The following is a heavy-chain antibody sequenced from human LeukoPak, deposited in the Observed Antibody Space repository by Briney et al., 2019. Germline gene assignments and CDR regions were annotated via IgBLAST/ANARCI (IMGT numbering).Heavy chain of an antibody. D-gene: IGHD1-26*01. CDR3: AKDWEGATTGGGHFDY. Sequence: GRSLRLSCAASGFTFSSYDMHWVRQAPGKGLEWVAVISYDGSNKYYADSVKGRFTISRDNSKNTLYLQMNSLRAEDTAVYYCAKDWEGATTGGGHFDYWGQGTLVTVSS. CDR2: ISYDGSNK. V-gene: IGHV3-30*18. CDR1: GFTFSSYD. J-gene: IGHJ4*02.